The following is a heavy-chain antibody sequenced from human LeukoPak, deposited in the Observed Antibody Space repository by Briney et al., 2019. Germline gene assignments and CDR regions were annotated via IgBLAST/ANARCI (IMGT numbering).Heavy chain of an antibody. Sequence: GGSLRLSCAASGFTFSSYAMSWVRQAPGKGLEWVSYISSSGSTIYYADSVKGRFTISRDNAKNSLYLQMNSLRAEDTAVYYRARDLSIRGYFDYWGQGTLVTVSS. D-gene: IGHD2/OR15-2a*01. V-gene: IGHV3-48*04. J-gene: IGHJ4*02. CDR3: ARDLSIRGYFDY. CDR2: ISSSGSTI. CDR1: GFTFSSYA.